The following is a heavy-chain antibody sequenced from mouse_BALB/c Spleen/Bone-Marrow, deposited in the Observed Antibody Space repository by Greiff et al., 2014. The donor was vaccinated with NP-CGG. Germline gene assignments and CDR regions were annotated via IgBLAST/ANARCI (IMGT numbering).Heavy chain of an antibody. J-gene: IGHJ4*01. D-gene: IGHD2-10*02. V-gene: IGHV1-14*01. CDR2: INPYNDGT. CDR1: GYTFTSYV. Sequence: EVQLQQSGPELVKPGASVKMSCKASGYTFTSYVMHWVKQKPGQGLEWIGYINPYNDGTKYNEKFKGKATLTSDKSSSTAYMELSSLTSEDSAVYYCARKVWYCAMDYWGQGTSVTVSS. CDR3: ARKVWYCAMDY.